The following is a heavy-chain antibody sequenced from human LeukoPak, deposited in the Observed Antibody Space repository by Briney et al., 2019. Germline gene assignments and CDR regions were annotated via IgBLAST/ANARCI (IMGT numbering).Heavy chain of an antibody. D-gene: IGHD4-17*01. Sequence: GGSLRLSCAASGFTFSSYAIIWVRQAPGGGLEWVSGISGSGRDTYYADSVKGRFIISRDNSKKTVYMQMNSLQAGDTAVYFCAKESVSYGDSEHWGQGTMVTVSS. CDR3: AKESVSYGDSEH. J-gene: IGHJ1*01. V-gene: IGHV3-23*01. CDR1: GFTFSSYA. CDR2: ISGSGRDT.